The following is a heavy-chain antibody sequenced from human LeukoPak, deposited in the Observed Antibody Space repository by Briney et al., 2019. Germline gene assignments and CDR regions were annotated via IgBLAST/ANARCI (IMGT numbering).Heavy chain of an antibody. J-gene: IGHJ3*01. Sequence: GGSLRLSCAASGFTFSDYYMSWIRQAPGKGLEWVSGISTTGGSTYYTDFVKGRFAISRDNSKNTVYLQMNGLRADDTAVYYCAKDRRFLEWKGAFDVWGQGTMVTVSS. D-gene: IGHD3-3*01. CDR1: GFTFSDYY. V-gene: IGHV3-23*01. CDR2: ISTTGGST. CDR3: AKDRRFLEWKGAFDV.